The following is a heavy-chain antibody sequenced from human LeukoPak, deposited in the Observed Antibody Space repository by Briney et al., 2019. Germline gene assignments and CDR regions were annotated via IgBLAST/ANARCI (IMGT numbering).Heavy chain of an antibody. J-gene: IGHJ4*02. D-gene: IGHD2-15*01. Sequence: SGGSLRLSCAASGFTFDDYAMHWVRHAPGKGLEWVSGISWNSGSIVYADSVMGRFTISRDNAKNSLYLQMNSLRAEDTAVYYCARDPTRYCSGGSCFSGGIDYWGQGTLVTVSS. CDR1: GFTFDDYA. CDR2: ISWNSGSI. V-gene: IGHV3-9*01. CDR3: ARDPTRYCSGGSCFSGGIDY.